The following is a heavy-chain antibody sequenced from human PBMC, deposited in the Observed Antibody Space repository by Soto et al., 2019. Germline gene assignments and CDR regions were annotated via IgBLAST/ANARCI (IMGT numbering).Heavy chain of an antibody. CDR1: CYTFSSYG. J-gene: IGHJ1*01. CDR3: SRDSDDSSWSSVEYLPY. Sequence: QVQLVQSGPEVKKPGASVKVSCKASCYTFSSYGFSWVRQAPGQGLEWMGWISGYNGNTNYAQKFQGRVILTTDTSTTRLFRERRSLRSDDTAIYYCSRDSDDSSWSSVEYLPYWGQGTLVTVSS. D-gene: IGHD6-13*01. V-gene: IGHV1-18*01. CDR2: ISGYNGNT.